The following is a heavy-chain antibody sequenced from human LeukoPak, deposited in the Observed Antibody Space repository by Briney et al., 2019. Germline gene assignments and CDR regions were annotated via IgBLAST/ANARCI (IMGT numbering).Heavy chain of an antibody. V-gene: IGHV3-21*01. CDR3: AKSKEDCCGSFDP. CDR1: GFTFSSYS. CDR2: ISSSSSYI. D-gene: IGHD2-15*01. Sequence: GGSLRLSCAASGFTFSSYSMNWVRQAPGKGLEWVSSISSSSSYIYYADSVKGRFTISRDNAKNSLYLQMNSLRAEDTAVYYCAKSKEDCCGSFDPWGQGTLVTVSS. J-gene: IGHJ5*02.